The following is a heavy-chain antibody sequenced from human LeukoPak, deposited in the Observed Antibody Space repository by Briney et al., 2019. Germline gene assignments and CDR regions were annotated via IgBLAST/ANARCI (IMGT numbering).Heavy chain of an antibody. CDR3: ARAYYDFWSGPDY. Sequence: GGSLRLSCAASGFTFSSYAMHWVRQAPGKGLGWGAVISYDGSNKYYADSVKGRFTISRDNSKNTLYLQMNSLRAEDTAVYYCARAYYDFWSGPDYWGQGTLVTVSS. CDR2: ISYDGSNK. D-gene: IGHD3-3*01. J-gene: IGHJ4*02. CDR1: GFTFSSYA. V-gene: IGHV3-30-3*01.